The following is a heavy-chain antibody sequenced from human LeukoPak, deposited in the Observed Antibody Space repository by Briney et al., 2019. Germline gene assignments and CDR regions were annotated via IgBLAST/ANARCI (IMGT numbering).Heavy chain of an antibody. CDR2: INPNSGGT. V-gene: IGHV1-2*02. J-gene: IGHJ4*02. D-gene: IGHD2-2*01. CDR1: GYTFTGYY. Sequence: GASVKVSCKATGYTFTGYYMHWVRQAPGQGLEWMGWINPNSGGTNYAQKSQGRVTMTRDTSISTAYMELGRLRSDDTAVYYCARARPAAISFYTYWGQGTLVTVSS. CDR3: ARARPAAISFYTY.